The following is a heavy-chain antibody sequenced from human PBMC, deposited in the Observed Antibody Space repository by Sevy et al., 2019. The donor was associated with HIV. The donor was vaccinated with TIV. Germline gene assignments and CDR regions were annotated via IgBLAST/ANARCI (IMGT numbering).Heavy chain of an antibody. CDR2: IYHSGST. V-gene: IGHV4-30-2*01. D-gene: IGHD2-8*01. CDR1: GGSISSGGYS. CDR3: ARGVSSPGSDAFDI. Sequence: SETLSLTCAVSGGSISSGGYSWSWIRQPPGKGLEWIGYIYHSGSTYYNPSLKSRVTISVDRSKNQFSLKLSSVTAADTAVYYCARGVSSPGSDAFDIWGQGTMVTVSS. J-gene: IGHJ3*02.